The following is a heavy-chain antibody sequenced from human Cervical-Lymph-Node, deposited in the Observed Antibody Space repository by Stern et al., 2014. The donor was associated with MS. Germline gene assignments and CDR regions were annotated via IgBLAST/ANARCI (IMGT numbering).Heavy chain of an antibody. J-gene: IGHJ4*02. D-gene: IGHD3-22*01. V-gene: IGHV3-21*01. CDR3: ARRWRDSSGYYLFDF. CDR1: GFTFNNSD. Sequence: EVQLVESGGGLVKPGGSLRLSCAASGFTFNNSDMSWVRQAPGTGLEWVSSISSSNLYIYYADSVEGRFTISRDNAKNLLSLQMNSLRAEDTAEYYCARRWRDSSGYYLFDFWGQGTLVTVSS. CDR2: ISSSNLYI.